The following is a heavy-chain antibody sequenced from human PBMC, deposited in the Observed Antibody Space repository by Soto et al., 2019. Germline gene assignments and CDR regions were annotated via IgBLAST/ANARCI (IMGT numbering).Heavy chain of an antibody. D-gene: IGHD2-2*01. J-gene: IGHJ5*02. V-gene: IGHV1-69*01. CDR1: GGTFSSYA. CDR3: ARVLSSTSGRWFDP. Sequence: QVQLVQSGAEVKKPGSSVKVSCKASGGTFSSYAISWVRQAPGQGLQWMGGIIPIFGTANYAQKFQGRVTSTADESTSTAYMELSSLSSEDTAVYYCARVLSSTSGRWFDPWGQGTLVIVSS. CDR2: IIPIFGTA.